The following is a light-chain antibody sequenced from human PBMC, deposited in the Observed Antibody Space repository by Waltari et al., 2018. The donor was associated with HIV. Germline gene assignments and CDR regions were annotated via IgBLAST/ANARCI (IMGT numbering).Light chain of an antibody. V-gene: IGKV3-20*01. CDR1: QTVTSNY. J-gene: IGKJ5*01. CDR3: QQYGGSPPMN. Sequence: EIVLTQSPDTLSLSPGERPTLSCRASQTVTSNYLAWYQQKPGQAPRFSGSGSGTDFTLTISRLEPEDFAVYYCQQYGGSPPMNFGQGTRLEIK.